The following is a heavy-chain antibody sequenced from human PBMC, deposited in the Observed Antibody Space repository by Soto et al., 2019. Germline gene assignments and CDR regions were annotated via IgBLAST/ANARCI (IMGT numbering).Heavy chain of an antibody. D-gene: IGHD3-16*02. J-gene: IGHJ4*02. CDR2: ISYDGSNK. CDR1: GFTFSSYG. CDR3: AKTREASWGSYRYTYDY. Sequence: PGGSLRLSCAASGFTFSSYGMHWVRQAPGKGLEWVAVISYDGSNKYYADSVKGRFTISRDNSKNTLYLQMNSLRAEDTAVYYCAKTREASWGSYRYTYDYWGQGTLVTVSS. V-gene: IGHV3-30*18.